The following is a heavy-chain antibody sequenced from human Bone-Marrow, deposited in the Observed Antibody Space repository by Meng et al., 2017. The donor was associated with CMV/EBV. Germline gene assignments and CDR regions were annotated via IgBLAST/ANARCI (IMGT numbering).Heavy chain of an antibody. CDR2: IYYSGST. J-gene: IGHJ6*02. Sequence: SETLSLTCTVSGYSISSGYYWGWIRQPPGKGLEWIGYIYYSGSTNYNPSLKSRVTISVDTSKNQFSLKLSSVTAADTAVYYCARDSYYDFWSGYYTYYYYGMDVWGQGTTVTVSS. V-gene: IGHV4-61*01. CDR1: GYSISSGYY. D-gene: IGHD3-3*01. CDR3: ARDSYYDFWSGYYTYYYYGMDV.